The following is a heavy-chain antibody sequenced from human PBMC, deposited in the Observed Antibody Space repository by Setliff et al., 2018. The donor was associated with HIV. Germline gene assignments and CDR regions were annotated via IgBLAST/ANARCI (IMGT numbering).Heavy chain of an antibody. J-gene: IGHJ4*02. CDR3: ARDGFWSGYIDY. Sequence: SETLSLTCTVSGGSISSYYWSWIRQPAGKGLEWIGRIYTSGSTNYNPSLKSRVTMSVDTSKNQFSLKLSSATAADTAVYYCARDGFWSGYIDYWGQGTLVTVSS. CDR2: IYTSGST. V-gene: IGHV4-4*07. CDR1: GGSISSYY. D-gene: IGHD3-3*01.